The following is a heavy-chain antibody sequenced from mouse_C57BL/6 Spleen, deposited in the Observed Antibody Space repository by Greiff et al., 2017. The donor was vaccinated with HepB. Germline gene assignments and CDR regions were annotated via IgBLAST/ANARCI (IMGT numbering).Heavy chain of an antibody. CDR3: AISLYYGPIGAMDY. J-gene: IGHJ4*01. V-gene: IGHV1-18*01. Sequence: EVQLQQSGPELVKPGASVKIPCKASGYTFTDYNMDWVKQSHGKSLEWIGDINPNNGGTIYNQKFKGKATLTVDKSSSTAYMELRSLTSEDTAVYYCAISLYYGPIGAMDYWGQGTSVTVSS. CDR2: INPNNGGT. D-gene: IGHD2-1*01. CDR1: GYTFTDYN.